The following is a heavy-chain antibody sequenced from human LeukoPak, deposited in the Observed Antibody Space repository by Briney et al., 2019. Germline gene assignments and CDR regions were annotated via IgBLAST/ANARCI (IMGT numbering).Heavy chain of an antibody. J-gene: IGHJ4*02. D-gene: IGHD6-19*01. CDR3: AKSAVGWLVTAYFDY. V-gene: IGHV3-23*01. Sequence: GGSLRLSCAASGFTFSSYAMSWVRQAPGKGLEWVSAISGSGGSTYYADSVKGRFTISRDNSKNTLYLQVNSLRAEDTAVYYCAKSAVGWLVTAYFDYWGQGTLVTVSS. CDR2: ISGSGGST. CDR1: GFTFSSYA.